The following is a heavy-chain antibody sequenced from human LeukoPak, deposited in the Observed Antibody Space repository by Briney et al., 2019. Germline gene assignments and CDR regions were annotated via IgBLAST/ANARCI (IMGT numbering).Heavy chain of an antibody. CDR1: GFTFINYA. CDR3: AILLLWFGEFPTFDY. Sequence: GGSLRLSCAASGFTFINYAMSWVRQAPGKGLEWVSGISGSGGNTYYADSVKGRFTISRDNSKNTLYLQMNSLRAEDTAVYYCAILLLWFGEFPTFDYWGQGTLVTVSS. CDR2: ISGSGGNT. D-gene: IGHD3-10*01. J-gene: IGHJ4*02. V-gene: IGHV3-23*01.